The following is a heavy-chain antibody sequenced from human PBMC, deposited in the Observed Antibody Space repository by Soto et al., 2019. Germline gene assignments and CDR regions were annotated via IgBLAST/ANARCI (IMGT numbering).Heavy chain of an antibody. CDR2: IDPSDSYT. J-gene: IGHJ6*02. D-gene: IGHD5-18*01. Sequence: GESLKISCKGSGYSFTSYWISLVRQMPGKGLEWMGRIDPSDSYTNYSPSFQGHVTISADKSISTAYLQWSSLKASDTAMYYCASPWSPYSYDYGMDVWGQGTTVTVSS. CDR3: ASPWSPYSYDYGMDV. CDR1: GYSFTSYW. V-gene: IGHV5-10-1*01.